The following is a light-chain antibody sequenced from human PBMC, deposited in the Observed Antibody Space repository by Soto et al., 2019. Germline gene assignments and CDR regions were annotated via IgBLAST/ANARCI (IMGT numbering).Light chain of an antibody. J-gene: IGKJ3*01. V-gene: IGKV1-39*01. CDR1: QSISNH. CDR3: QQSYSSLFT. CDR2: AAS. Sequence: DIQMTQSPSSLSASVEDRVIITCRASQSISNHLNWYQQKPGKAPKLLIFAASSLQSGVPSRFSGSRSGPDFTLTISSLQPEDFATYYCQQSYSSLFTFGPGTKVAIK.